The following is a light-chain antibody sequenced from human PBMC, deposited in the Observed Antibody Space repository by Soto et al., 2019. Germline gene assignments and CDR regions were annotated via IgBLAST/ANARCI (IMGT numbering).Light chain of an antibody. CDR2: KTS. Sequence: DIVMTQTPLSSPVTLGQPASISCRSGQSLVHSDGNTYLSWLQQRPGQPPRLLIYKTSNRFSGVPDRFSGSGAGTDFTLKISRVEAEDVGVYYCMQATQFPRTFGQGTKLEIK. J-gene: IGKJ2*01. V-gene: IGKV2-24*01. CDR3: MQATQFPRT. CDR1: QSLVHSDGNTY.